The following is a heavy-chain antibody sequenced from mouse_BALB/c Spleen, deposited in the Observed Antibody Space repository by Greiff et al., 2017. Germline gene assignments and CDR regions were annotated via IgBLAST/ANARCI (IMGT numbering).Heavy chain of an antibody. CDR3: ARSYGNYYAMDY. Sequence: DVMLVESGGVLVQPGGSRKLSCAASGFTFSSFGMHWVRQAPEKGLEWVAYISSGSSTIYYADTVKGRFTISRDNPKNTLFLQMTSLRSEDTAMYYCARSYGNYYAMDYWGQGTSVTVSS. CDR1: GFTFSSFG. V-gene: IGHV5-17*02. D-gene: IGHD2-1*01. J-gene: IGHJ4*01. CDR2: ISSGSSTI.